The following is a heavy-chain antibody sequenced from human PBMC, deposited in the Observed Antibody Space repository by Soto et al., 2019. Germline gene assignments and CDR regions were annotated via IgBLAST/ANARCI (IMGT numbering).Heavy chain of an antibody. D-gene: IGHD7-27*01. V-gene: IGHV3-23*01. CDR1: GFTFSNFA. CDR3: AKGWGDY. J-gene: IGHJ4*02. CDR2: FSGSNT. Sequence: EVPLLESGGGLVQPGGSLRLSCVASGFTFSNFAMSWVRQAPGKGLEWVSGFSGSNTYYADSVKGRFTISRDNSENALFLQMNSLRAEDTAIYYCAKGWGDYWGQGTLVTVSS.